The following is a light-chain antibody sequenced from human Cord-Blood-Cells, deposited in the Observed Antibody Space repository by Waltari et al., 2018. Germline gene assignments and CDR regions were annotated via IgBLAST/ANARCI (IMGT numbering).Light chain of an antibody. J-gene: IGLJ3*02. CDR3: SSYTSSSTWV. CDR1: SSDVGGYNY. CDR2: DFS. V-gene: IGLV2-14*01. Sequence: QSALTQPASVSGSPGQSITISCTGTSSDVGGYNYVSWYQQHPGKAPKLLIYDFSKRAAGVSNRFAGSKSGNTASLTISGLQAEDEADYYCSSYTSSSTWVFGGGTKLTVL.